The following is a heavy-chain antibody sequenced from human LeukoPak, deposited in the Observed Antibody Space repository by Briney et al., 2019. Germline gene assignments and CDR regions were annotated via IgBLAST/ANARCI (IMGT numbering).Heavy chain of an antibody. D-gene: IGHD6-13*01. Sequence: SETLSLTCTVSGGSITSSFYWSWIRQSPGKGLEWIGYICNSGGTKYNPSLKSRLTISVDTSKSQFSLNLSSVTAADTAVYYCARDIAAAPYYYMDVWGKGTTVTVSS. V-gene: IGHV4-59*01. CDR2: ICNSGGT. CDR3: ARDIAAAPYYYMDV. J-gene: IGHJ6*03. CDR1: GGSITSSFY.